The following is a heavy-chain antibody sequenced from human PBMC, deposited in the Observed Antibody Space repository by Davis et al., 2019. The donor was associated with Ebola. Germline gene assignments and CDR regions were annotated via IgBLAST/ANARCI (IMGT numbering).Heavy chain of an antibody. D-gene: IGHD6-19*01. V-gene: IGHV3-7*01. CDR3: VRNAGWYRLDC. CDR2: MKGDGSET. J-gene: IGHJ4*02. CDR1: GFSFNNHW. Sequence: GESLKISCVASGFSFNNHWMTRVRQAPGKGLGWVANMKGDGSETGYFGSVKGRFTISRDNAKNSLYLQKDSLRGEDTAVYYCVRNAGWYRLDCWGQGALVTVSS.